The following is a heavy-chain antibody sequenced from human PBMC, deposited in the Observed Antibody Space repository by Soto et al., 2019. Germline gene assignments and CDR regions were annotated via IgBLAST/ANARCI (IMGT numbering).Heavy chain of an antibody. CDR2: IFYSGST. Sequence: SQPQPPSGPHSGGPITNSSYYWGCLRQHPGQGLEWIGSIFYSGSTYYNPSLKSRVTISVDTSKNQFSLKLSSVTAADTAVYYCARRLYYDSSGFEGGGMDVWGQGTTVTVSS. D-gene: IGHD3-22*01. CDR3: ARRLYYDSSGFEGGGMDV. V-gene: IGHV4-39*01. J-gene: IGHJ6*02. CDR1: GGPITNSSYY.